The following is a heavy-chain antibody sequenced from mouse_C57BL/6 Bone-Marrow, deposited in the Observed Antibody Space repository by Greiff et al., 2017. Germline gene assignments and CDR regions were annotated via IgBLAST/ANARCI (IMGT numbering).Heavy chain of an antibody. CDR3: ASDIVFGNFHWDMDV. V-gene: IGHV1-53*01. CDR2: INPRNGGT. CDR1: GYTFNSYW. Sequence: QVQLQQSGTELVKPGASVKLSCKASGYTFNSYWMHWVQQRPGQGLEWIGNINPRNGGTYYNEKFKSKATLTADKSSSTAYMQLSSRTSEDSADYYCASDIVFGNFHWDMDVWGTGTTVTVSS. J-gene: IGHJ1*03. D-gene: IGHD2-1*01.